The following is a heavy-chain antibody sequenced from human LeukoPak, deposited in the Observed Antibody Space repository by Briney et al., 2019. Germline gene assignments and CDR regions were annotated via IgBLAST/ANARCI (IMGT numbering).Heavy chain of an antibody. V-gene: IGHV4-34*01. J-gene: IGHJ5*02. D-gene: IGHD2-2*01. CDR3: ARGGSAVVVPAAIGGSNWFDP. Sequence: SETLSLTCAVYGGSFSGYYWSWIRQPPGKGLEWIGEINHSGSTNYNPSLKSRVTITVGTSKNQFSLKLSSVPAADTAVYYCARGGSAVVVPAAIGGSNWFDPWGQGTLVTVSS. CDR2: INHSGST. CDR1: GGSFSGYY.